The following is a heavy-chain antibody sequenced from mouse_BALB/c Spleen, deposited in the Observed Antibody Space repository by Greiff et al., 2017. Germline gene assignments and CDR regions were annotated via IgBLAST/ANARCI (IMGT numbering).Heavy chain of an antibody. CDR1: GYTFTSYW. CDR2: INPSTGYT. J-gene: IGHJ3*01. Sequence: QVQLQQSGAELAKPGASVKMSCKASGYTFTSYWMHWVKQRPGQGLEWIGYINPSTGYTEYNQKFKDKATLTADKSSSTAYMQLSSLTSEDSAVYYCAREGLLRLGFAYWGQGTLVTVSA. CDR3: AREGLLRLGFAY. V-gene: IGHV1-7*01. D-gene: IGHD1-2*01.